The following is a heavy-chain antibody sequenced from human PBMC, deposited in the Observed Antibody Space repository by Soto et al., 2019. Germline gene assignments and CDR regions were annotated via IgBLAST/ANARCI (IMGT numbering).Heavy chain of an antibody. J-gene: IGHJ5*02. CDR1: GGSISSYY. CDR3: ARENGKTGTTFSIWSAP. Sequence: SETLSLTCTVSGGSISSYYWSWIRQPPGKGLEWIGYIYYSGSTNYNPSLKSRVTISVDTSKNQFSLKLSSVTAADTAVYYCARENGKTGTTFSIWSAPWGQGTLVTVSS. D-gene: IGHD1-1*01. V-gene: IGHV4-59*01. CDR2: IYYSGST.